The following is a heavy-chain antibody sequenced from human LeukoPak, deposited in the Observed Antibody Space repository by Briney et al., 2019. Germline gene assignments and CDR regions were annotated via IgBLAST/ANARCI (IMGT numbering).Heavy chain of an antibody. CDR2: IYYSGST. Sequence: SETLSLTCAVYGGSFSGYYWSWIRQPPGKGLEWLGSIYYSGSTYYNPSLKSRVTISVDTSKNQFSLKLSSVTAADTAVYYCARHEAVYYDTPSPALDYWGQGTLVTVSS. CDR3: ARHEAVYYDTPSPALDY. CDR1: GGSFSGYY. V-gene: IGHV4-34*01. J-gene: IGHJ4*02. D-gene: IGHD3-22*01.